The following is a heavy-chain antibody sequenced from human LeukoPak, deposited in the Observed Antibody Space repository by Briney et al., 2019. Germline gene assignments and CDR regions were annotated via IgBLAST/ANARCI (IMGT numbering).Heavy chain of an antibody. CDR3: AATSGNRWRHVFDY. Sequence: GRSLCPAHAASGFSVGTSCTGSVRQAPGKGLEWVAVISADGSHKYHADSAKGRFTISRDNSMNTLYLQMNSLRAEDTAVYYYAATSGNRWRHVFDYWGQGTLVTVSS. V-gene: IGHV3-30*03. J-gene: IGHJ4*02. CDR1: GFSVGTS. CDR2: ISADGSHK. D-gene: IGHD1-1*01.